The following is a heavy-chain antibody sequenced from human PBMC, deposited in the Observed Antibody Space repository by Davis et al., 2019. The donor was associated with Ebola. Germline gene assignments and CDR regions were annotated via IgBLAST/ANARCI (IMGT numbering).Heavy chain of an antibody. CDR1: GFSLSNARMG. V-gene: IGHV2-26*01. J-gene: IGHJ4*02. CDR2: IFSNDEK. CDR3: ARAYYYDSSGYLPFDY. Sequence: SGPTLVKPTETLTLTCTVSGFSLSNARMGVSWIRQPPGKALEWLAHIFSNDEKSYSTSLKSRLTISKDTSKSQVVLTMTNMDPVDTATYYCARAYYYDSSGYLPFDYWGQGTLVTVSS. D-gene: IGHD3-22*01.